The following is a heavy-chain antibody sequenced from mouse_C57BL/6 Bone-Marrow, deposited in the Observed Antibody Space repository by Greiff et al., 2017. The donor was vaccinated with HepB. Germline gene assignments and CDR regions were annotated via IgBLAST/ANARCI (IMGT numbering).Heavy chain of an antibody. J-gene: IGHJ4*01. CDR1: GYTFTSYG. CDR3: ARGGRYYAMDY. CDR2: IYPRSGNT. Sequence: QVQLQQSGAELARPGASVKLSCKASGYTFTSYGISWVKQRTGQGLEWIGEIYPRSGNTYYNEKFKGKATLTADKSSSTAYMELRSLTSEDSAVYFWARGGRYYAMDYWGQGTSVTVSS. V-gene: IGHV1-81*01. D-gene: IGHD3-3*01.